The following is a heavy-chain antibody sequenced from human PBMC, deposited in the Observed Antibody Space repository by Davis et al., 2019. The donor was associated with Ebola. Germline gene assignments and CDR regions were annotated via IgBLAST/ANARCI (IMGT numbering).Heavy chain of an antibody. J-gene: IGHJ4*02. CDR3: ARKTYFDY. CDR1: GFTFSTYS. V-gene: IGHV3-21*01. CDR2: ISSDSDYI. Sequence: GGSLRLSCAASGFTFSTYSMSWVRQAPGKALEWVSSISSDSDYIYYADSAKGRFTISRDNAKNSLFLQMNSLRAEDSAVYYCARKTYFDYWGQGTLVTVSS.